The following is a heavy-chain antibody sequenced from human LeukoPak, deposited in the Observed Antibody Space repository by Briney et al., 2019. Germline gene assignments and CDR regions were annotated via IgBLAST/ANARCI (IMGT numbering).Heavy chain of an antibody. Sequence: PGGSLRLSCSASGFTFNKYAMHWVRQALGKGLEWVAVISYDGSNEYFADSVRGRFTISRDNSKNTLSLQMSSLRPEDTAVYYCAKVEELAAIGNFDYWGQGTLVTVSS. V-gene: IGHV3-30*18. CDR2: ISYDGSNE. J-gene: IGHJ4*02. CDR1: GFTFNKYA. CDR3: AKVEELAAIGNFDY. D-gene: IGHD1-1*01.